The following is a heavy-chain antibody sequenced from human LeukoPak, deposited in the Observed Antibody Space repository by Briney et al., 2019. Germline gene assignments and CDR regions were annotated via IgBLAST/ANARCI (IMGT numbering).Heavy chain of an antibody. CDR3: RCYYGSGSYYTAKYFDY. CDR2: FDPEDGET. CDR1: GYTLTELS. D-gene: IGHD3-10*01. Sequence: ASVKVSCKVSGYTLTELSMHWVRQAPGKGLEWMGGFDPEDGETIYAQKFQGRVTMTEDTSTDTAYMELSSLRSEDTAVYYCRCYYGSGSYYTAKYFDYWGRGTLVTVSS. V-gene: IGHV1-24*01. J-gene: IGHJ4*02.